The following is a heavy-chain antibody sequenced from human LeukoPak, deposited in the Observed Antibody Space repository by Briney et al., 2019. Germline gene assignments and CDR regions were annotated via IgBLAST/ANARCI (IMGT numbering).Heavy chain of an antibody. CDR2: IHYTGAT. CDR1: GGSITGYY. D-gene: IGHD3-9*01. CDR3: ARGNILTGYCFDF. Sequence: SETLSLTCAVYGGSITGYYWSWIRQTPGRGLEWVGEIHYTGATSYNPSLKSRATISTDASKNQFSLRLSSVTAADTAVYYCARGNILTGYCFDFWGQGALVTVSS. V-gene: IGHV4-34*01. J-gene: IGHJ4*02.